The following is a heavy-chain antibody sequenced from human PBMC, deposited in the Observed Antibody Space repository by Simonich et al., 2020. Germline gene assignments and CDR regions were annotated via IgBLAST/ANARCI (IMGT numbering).Heavy chain of an antibody. Sequence: EVQLVESGGGLVQPGGSLRLSCAASGFTFSSYEMNWVRQAPGKGLEWVSYISSSGSTIYYPDSVKGRFTISRDNAKNSLYLQMNSLRAADTAVYYCARDFRLQLVEIGTYYYYGMDVWGQGTTVTVSS. V-gene: IGHV3-48*03. J-gene: IGHJ6*02. CDR1: GFTFSSYE. D-gene: IGHD6-6*01. CDR3: ARDFRLQLVEIGTYYYYGMDV. CDR2: ISSSGSTI.